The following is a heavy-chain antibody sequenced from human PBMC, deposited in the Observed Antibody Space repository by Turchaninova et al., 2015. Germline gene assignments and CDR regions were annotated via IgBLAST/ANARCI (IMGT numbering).Heavy chain of an antibody. D-gene: IGHD4-23*01. J-gene: IGHJ4*02. V-gene: IGHV1-69*01. CDR1: GGTFSSYA. CDR2: TSPFLGYE. Sequence: QVQLVQSGAEVKKPGSSVKVSCKASGGTFSSYAISWVRQAPGQGLEWMGGTSPFLGYENYTREFQGKVPLNGGEPTSTAYMELSSLRSEDTAVYYCARDRYGGNTYFDYWGQGTLVTVSS. CDR3: ARDRYGGNTYFDY.